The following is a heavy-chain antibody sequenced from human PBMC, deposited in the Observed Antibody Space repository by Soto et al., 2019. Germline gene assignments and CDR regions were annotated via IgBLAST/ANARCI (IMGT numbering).Heavy chain of an antibody. J-gene: IGHJ4*02. CDR1: GFTFSSYG. CDR2: ISYDGSNK. Sequence: QVQLVESGGGVVQPGRSLRLSCAASGFTFSSYGIHWVRQAPGKGLEWVAVISYDGSNKYYADSVKGRFTISRDNSKNTLYVHMNSLRAEDTAVYYCAKEDATVVTIDYWGQGTLVTVSS. D-gene: IGHD4-17*01. CDR3: AKEDATVVTIDY. V-gene: IGHV3-30*18.